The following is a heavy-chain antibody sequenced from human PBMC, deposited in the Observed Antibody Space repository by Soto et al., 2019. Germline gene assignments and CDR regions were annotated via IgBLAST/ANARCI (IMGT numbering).Heavy chain of an antibody. CDR1: GGSFSGYY. J-gene: IGHJ5*01. D-gene: IGHD3-10*01. Sequence: PSETLSLTCAVYGGSFSGYYWSWIRQPPGKGLEWIGEINHSGSTNYNPSLKSRVTISVDTSKNQFSLKLSSVTAADTAVYYCAKGSGSPNWIDFSGPATRVTLSS. CDR2: INHSGST. V-gene: IGHV4-34*01. CDR3: AKGSGSPNWIDF.